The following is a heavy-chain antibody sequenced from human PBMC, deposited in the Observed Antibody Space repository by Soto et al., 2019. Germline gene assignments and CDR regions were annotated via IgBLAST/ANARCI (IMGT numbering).Heavy chain of an antibody. CDR1: GFPVSSNY. V-gene: IGHV3-66*01. CDR2: IYSGGST. CDR3: ARDYYSSSLDWFDP. D-gene: IGHD6-13*01. J-gene: IGHJ5*02. Sequence: PGGSLRLSCAASGFPVSSNYMSWVRQAPGKGLEWVSVIYSGGSTYYADSVKGRFTISRDNSKNSLYLQMNSLRDEDTAVYYCARDYYSSSLDWFDPWGQGTLVTVSS.